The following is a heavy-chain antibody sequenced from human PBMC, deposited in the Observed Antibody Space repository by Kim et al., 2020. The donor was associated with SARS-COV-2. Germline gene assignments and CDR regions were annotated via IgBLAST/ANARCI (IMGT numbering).Heavy chain of an antibody. CDR1: GFTFDDYA. V-gene: IGHV3-9*01. CDR3: AKDSGAGYRSSWAHFDY. Sequence: GGSLRLSCAASGFTFDDYAMHWVRQAPGKGLEWVSGISWNSGSIGYADSVKGRFTISRDNAKNSLYLQMNSLRAEDTALYYCAKDSGAGYRSSWAHFDYCSQGTLVSVSS. CDR2: ISWNSGSI. D-gene: IGHD6-13*01. J-gene: IGHJ4*02.